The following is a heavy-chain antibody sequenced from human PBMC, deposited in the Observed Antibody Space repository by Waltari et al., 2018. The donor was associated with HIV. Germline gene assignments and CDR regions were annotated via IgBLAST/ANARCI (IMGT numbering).Heavy chain of an antibody. CDR2: IKQDGSEK. CDR1: GFTFSSYW. V-gene: IGHV3-7*01. D-gene: IGHD2-15*01. Sequence: EVQLVESGGGLVQPGGSLRLSCAASGFTFSSYWMSWVRQAPGKGLEWVANIKQDGSEKYYGDSVKGRFTISRDNAKNSLYLQMNSLRADDTAVYYCARGRFRAIGYCSGGSCYFDYWGQGTLVTVSS. J-gene: IGHJ4*02. CDR3: ARGRFRAIGYCSGGSCYFDY.